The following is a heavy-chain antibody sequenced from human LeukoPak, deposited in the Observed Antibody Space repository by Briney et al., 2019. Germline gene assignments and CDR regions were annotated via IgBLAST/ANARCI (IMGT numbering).Heavy chain of an antibody. V-gene: IGHV3-7*01. CDR1: GFTFSNYW. CDR2: IRQDETEK. Sequence: GRSLRLSCAASGFTFSNYWMTWVRQAPGKGLEWVANIRQDETEKYYLDSVKGRFTISRDNAKNSLYLQMNSLRAEDTAVFYCVRSLSGYYFDSWGQGTLVTVSS. J-gene: IGHJ4*02. D-gene: IGHD3-10*01. CDR3: VRSLSGYYFDS.